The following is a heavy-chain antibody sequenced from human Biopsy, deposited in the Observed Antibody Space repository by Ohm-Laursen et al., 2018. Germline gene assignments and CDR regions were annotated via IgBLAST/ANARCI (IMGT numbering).Heavy chain of an antibody. Sequence: SLRLSRAASGSAFSINAMYWGRQAPGTGLEWVSVINTSGGSTHYAVSVKGRFTISRDNSKNTLYLRMNSLRAEDTAVYYCAKPADSYWSEFYFDYWGQGTLVTVSS. D-gene: IGHD2-8*02. V-gene: IGHV3-23*01. CDR1: GSAFSINA. J-gene: IGHJ4*02. CDR2: INTSGGST. CDR3: AKPADSYWSEFYFDY.